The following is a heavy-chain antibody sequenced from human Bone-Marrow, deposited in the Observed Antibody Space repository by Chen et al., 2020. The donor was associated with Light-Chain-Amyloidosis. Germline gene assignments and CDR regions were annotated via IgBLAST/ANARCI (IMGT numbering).Heavy chain of an antibody. D-gene: IGHD6-13*01. CDR3: ARDSYKRSWFGEFDY. CDR2: IFSNDEK. J-gene: IGHJ4*02. CDR1: GFSVSSKTRLG. V-gene: IGHV2-26*01. Sequence: QVTLKESGPVLVKPTETLTLTCTVSGFSVSSKTRLGVSWIRQPPGKALEWLAHIFSNDEKMYATALKSRLTISEDTSKSQVILTMTNMDPADTATYFCARDSYKRSWFGEFDYWGQGILVAVSS.